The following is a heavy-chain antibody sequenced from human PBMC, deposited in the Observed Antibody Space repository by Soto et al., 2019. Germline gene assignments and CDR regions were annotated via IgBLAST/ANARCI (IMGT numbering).Heavy chain of an antibody. CDR2: IWYDGSNK. V-gene: IGHV3-33*01. D-gene: IGHD3-10*01. Sequence: QVQLVESGGGVVQPGRSLRLSCAASGFTFSSYGMHWVRQAPGKGLEWVAVIWYDGSNKYYADSVKGRFTISRDNSKNTLYLQMNSLSAEDTAVYYCARDYGSGSANSPVDYWGQGTLVTVSS. J-gene: IGHJ4*02. CDR3: ARDYGSGSANSPVDY. CDR1: GFTFSSYG.